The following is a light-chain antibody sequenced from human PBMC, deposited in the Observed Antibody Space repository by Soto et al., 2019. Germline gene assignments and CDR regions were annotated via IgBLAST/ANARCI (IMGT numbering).Light chain of an antibody. J-gene: IGLJ1*01. CDR1: TSDVGGYNY. CDR3: SSYAGSNGGV. CDR2: EVS. Sequence: TQFASACRAPGQSGIISRTENTSDVGGYNYVSWYQQHPGKAPKLMIYEVSKRPSGVPDRFSGSKSGNTASLTVSGLQAEDEADYYCSSYAGSNGGVFGTGTKVTVL. V-gene: IGLV2-8*02.